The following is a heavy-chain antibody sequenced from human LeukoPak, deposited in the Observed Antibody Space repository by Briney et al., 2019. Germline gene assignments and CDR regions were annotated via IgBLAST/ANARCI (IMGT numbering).Heavy chain of an antibody. J-gene: IGHJ4*02. D-gene: IGHD3-10*01. Sequence: GGSLRLSCAASGFKFSHSWMSWVRQVPGKGLEWVSAIGGSGGSTSYADSVKGRFTISRDNSKTTLYLQMNSLRAEDTAVYYCAKAGPYYFDYWGQGTLVTVSS. CDR2: IGGSGGST. CDR1: GFKFSHSW. CDR3: AKAGPYYFDY. V-gene: IGHV3-23*01.